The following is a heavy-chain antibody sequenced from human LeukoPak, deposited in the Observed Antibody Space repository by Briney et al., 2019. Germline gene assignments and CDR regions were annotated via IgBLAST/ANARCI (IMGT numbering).Heavy chain of an antibody. J-gene: IGHJ6*02. Sequence: PGRSLRLSCAASGFTFSSYAMHWVRQAPGKGLEWVAVISYDGSNKYYADSVKGRFTISRDNSKNTLYLQMNSLRAEDTAVYYCARDRATYYYDSSGYYGYYCYGMDVWGQGTTVTVSS. CDR2: ISYDGSNK. V-gene: IGHV3-30-3*01. CDR1: GFTFSSYA. CDR3: ARDRATYYYDSSGYYGYYCYGMDV. D-gene: IGHD3-22*01.